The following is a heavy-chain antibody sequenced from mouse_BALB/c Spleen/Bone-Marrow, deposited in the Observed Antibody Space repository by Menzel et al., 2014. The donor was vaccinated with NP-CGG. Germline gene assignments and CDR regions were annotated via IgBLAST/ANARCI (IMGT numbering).Heavy chain of an antibody. J-gene: IGHJ3*01. Sequence: VQRVESGTELMKPGASVKISCKATGYTFSSYWIEWVKQRPGHGLEWIGEILPGSGNTNYNENFKGKATFTADTSSNTAYMQLSSLTSGDSAVYYCARYYDYAWFAYWGQGTLVTVSA. D-gene: IGHD2-4*01. V-gene: IGHV1-9*01. CDR3: ARYYDYAWFAY. CDR1: GYTFSSYW. CDR2: ILPGSGNT.